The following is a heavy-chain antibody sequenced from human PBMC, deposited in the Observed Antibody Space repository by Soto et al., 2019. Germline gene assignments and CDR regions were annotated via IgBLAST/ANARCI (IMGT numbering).Heavy chain of an antibody. D-gene: IGHD3-3*01. Sequence: LSLTCSVSGGSISRSSFHWAWIRQPPGKGLEWIGSLYYSGSPFYNPSLKSRVTISIDTSKNQFSLRLSSVTAADTALYYCARRGESGYYSFFDYWGPGTLVTVSS. V-gene: IGHV4-39*01. J-gene: IGHJ4*02. CDR1: GGSISRSSFH. CDR2: LYYSGSP. CDR3: ARRGESGYYSFFDY.